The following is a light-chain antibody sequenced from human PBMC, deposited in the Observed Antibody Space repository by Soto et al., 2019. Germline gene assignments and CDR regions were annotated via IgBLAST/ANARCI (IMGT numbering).Light chain of an antibody. CDR3: QQTYSSLRT. CDR2: AAS. V-gene: IGKV1-39*01. CDR1: QSISSH. Sequence: DIQMTQSPSSLSASVGDRVTITCRASQSISSHLSWYQQKPGKAPKLLIHAASSLQSGVPSRFSGSRSGTEYTLTISSLQPEDFASYYCQQTYSSLRTFGQGTKVEI. J-gene: IGKJ1*01.